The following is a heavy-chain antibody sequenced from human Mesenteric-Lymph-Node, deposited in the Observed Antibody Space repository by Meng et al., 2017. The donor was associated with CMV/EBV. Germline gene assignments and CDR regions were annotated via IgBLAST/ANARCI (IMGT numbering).Heavy chain of an antibody. J-gene: IGHJ5*02. V-gene: IGHV3-30-3*01. CDR2: ITYDGSNK. Sequence: SGVTFSSYAMHGVRQAPGKGLEWVALITYDGSNKYYADSVKGRFTISRDNSKNTLYLQMSSLRAEDTAVYYCARAVAAPGRGNWFDPWGQGTLVTVSS. CDR1: GVTFSSYA. CDR3: ARAVAAPGRGNWFDP. D-gene: IGHD6-13*01.